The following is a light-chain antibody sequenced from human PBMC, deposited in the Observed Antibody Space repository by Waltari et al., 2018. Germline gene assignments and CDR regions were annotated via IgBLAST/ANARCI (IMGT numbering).Light chain of an antibody. J-gene: IGKJ4*01. Sequence: DIQLTQSPSFLSASAGDRVTITCRASQSISSYLVWYQQKPGEAPKLLIHAASSLQSGVPSRFSGSGSGTEFTLTISSLQPEDFATYYCQQVNSYPLTFGGGTKVEIK. V-gene: IGKV1-9*01. CDR1: QSISSY. CDR2: AAS. CDR3: QQVNSYPLT.